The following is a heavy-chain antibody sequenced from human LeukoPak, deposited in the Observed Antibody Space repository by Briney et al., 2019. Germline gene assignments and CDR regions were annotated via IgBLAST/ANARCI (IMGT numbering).Heavy chain of an antibody. Sequence: TSETLSLTCAVSGGSISSSNWWSWVRQSPGKGLEWIGEIYHSGSSNYNPSLKSRVTISVDKSKNQFSLKLSSVTAADTAVYYCARDVKYYDSSGSLDYWGQGTLVTVSS. CDR1: GGSISSSNW. D-gene: IGHD3-22*01. CDR3: ARDVKYYDSSGSLDY. V-gene: IGHV4-4*02. J-gene: IGHJ4*02. CDR2: IYHSGSS.